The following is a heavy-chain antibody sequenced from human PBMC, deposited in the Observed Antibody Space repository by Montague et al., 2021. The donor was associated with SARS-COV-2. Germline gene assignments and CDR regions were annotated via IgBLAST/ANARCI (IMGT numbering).Heavy chain of an antibody. Sequence: SETLSLTCTVSGASISTGTYYWDWIRQPPGRGLEWIGYIYYSGSTNYNPSLESRVTISADTSKNHFSLKLRSVTAADTAVYYCAREISGPDYFDYWGQGALVTVSS. D-gene: IGHD3-10*01. CDR3: AREISGPDYFDY. CDR1: GASISTGTYY. J-gene: IGHJ4*02. V-gene: IGHV4-61*03. CDR2: IYYSGST.